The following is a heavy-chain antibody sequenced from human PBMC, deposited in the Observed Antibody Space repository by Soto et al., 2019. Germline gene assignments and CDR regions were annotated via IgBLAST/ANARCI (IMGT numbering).Heavy chain of an antibody. J-gene: IGHJ4*02. D-gene: IGHD3-22*01. CDR2: ISSGSSYI. CDR3: ARDSPAPIVVGHFDY. CDR1: GFTFSSYS. V-gene: IGHV3-21*01. Sequence: GGSLRLSCAASGFTFSSYSMNWVRQAPGKGLEWVSSISSGSSYIYYADSVKGRFTISRDNAKNSLYLQMNSLRAEDTAVYYCARDSPAPIVVGHFDYWGQGTLVTVSS.